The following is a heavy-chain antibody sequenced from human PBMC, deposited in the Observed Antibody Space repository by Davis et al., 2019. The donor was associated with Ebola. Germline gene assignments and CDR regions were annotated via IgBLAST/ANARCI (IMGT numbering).Heavy chain of an antibody. V-gene: IGHV4-39*07. CDR3: ARRIMITFGGVIVKGDYFDY. J-gene: IGHJ4*02. Sequence: MPSETLSLTCTVSGGSISSGGYYWSWIRQPPGKGLEWIGEINHSGSTNYNPSLKSRVTISVDTSKNQFSLKLSSVTAADTAVYYCARRIMITFGGVIVKGDYFDYWGQGTLVTVSS. CDR1: GGSISSGGYY. CDR2: INHSGST. D-gene: IGHD3-16*02.